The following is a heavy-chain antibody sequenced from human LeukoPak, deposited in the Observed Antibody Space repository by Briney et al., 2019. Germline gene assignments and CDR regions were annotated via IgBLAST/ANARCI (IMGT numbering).Heavy chain of an antibody. J-gene: IGHJ4*02. D-gene: IGHD5-18*01. Sequence: GGSLRLSCAATGFAFRSYAMSWVRQAPGKGLEWVSGIISSGDVTYYADSLTGRFTISRDNSKNMVYLQMDSLRAEDSAVYYCAKNGGYSYGLYYFDYWGQGALVTVSS. CDR2: IISSGDVT. CDR3: AKNGGYSYGLYYFDY. CDR1: GFAFRSYA. V-gene: IGHV3-23*01.